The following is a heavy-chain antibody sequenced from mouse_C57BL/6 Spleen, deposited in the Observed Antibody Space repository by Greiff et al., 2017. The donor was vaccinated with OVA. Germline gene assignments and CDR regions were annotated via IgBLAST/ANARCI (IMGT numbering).Heavy chain of an antibody. CDR3: ATLYFDY. CDR2: ISYDGSN. V-gene: IGHV3-6*01. CDR1: GYSITSGYY. J-gene: IGHJ2*01. Sequence: DVKLVESGPGLVKPSQSLSLTCSVTGYSITSGYYWNWIRQFPGNKLEWMGYISYDGSNNYNPSLKNRISITRDTSKNQFFLKLNSVTTEDTATYYCATLYFDYWGQGTTLTVSS.